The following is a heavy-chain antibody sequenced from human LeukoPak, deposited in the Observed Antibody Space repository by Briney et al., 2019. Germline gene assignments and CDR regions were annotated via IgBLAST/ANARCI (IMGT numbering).Heavy chain of an antibody. CDR2: INHSGST. D-gene: IGHD3-10*01. CDR3: ARGNTPDYYGSGSYYSYFDY. V-gene: IGHV4-34*01. Sequence: SETLSLTCAVYGGSFSGYYWSWIRQPPGKGLEWIGEINHSGSTNYNPSLKSRVTISVDTSKNQFSLKPSSVTAADTAVYYCARGNTPDYYGSGSYYSYFDYWGQGTLVTVSS. J-gene: IGHJ4*02. CDR1: GGSFSGYY.